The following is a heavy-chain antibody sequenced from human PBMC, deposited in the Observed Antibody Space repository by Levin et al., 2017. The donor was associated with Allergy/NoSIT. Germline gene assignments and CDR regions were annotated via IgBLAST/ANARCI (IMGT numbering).Heavy chain of an antibody. J-gene: IGHJ4*02. CDR1: GFTFSSYG. Sequence: PGGSLRLSCAASGFTFSSYGMHWVRQAPGKGLEWVAVISYDGSNKYYADSVKGRFTISRDNSKNTLYLQMNSLRAEDTAVYYCAKGPVRRSRIAAAGYFDYWGQGTLVTVSS. CDR2: ISYDGSNK. D-gene: IGHD6-13*01. V-gene: IGHV3-30*18. CDR3: AKGPVRRSRIAAAGYFDY.